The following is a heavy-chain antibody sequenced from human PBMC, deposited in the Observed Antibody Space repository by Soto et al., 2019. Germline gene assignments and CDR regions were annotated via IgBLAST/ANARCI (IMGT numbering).Heavy chain of an antibody. CDR1: GFPLRNYA. CDR3: ARPPWWSTSWYVDR. CDR2: ITGRGDIT. J-gene: IGHJ4*02. V-gene: IGHV3-23*01. Sequence: EVQLLESGGGLVQPGGSLRLSCVASGFPLRNYAMSWVRQVPGKGLEWVSAITGRGDITFYVDSVKGRFTISRDDSENTLYLHMNSLRAEDTAIYYCARPPWWSTSWYVDRWGQGALCTVSS. D-gene: IGHD6-13*01.